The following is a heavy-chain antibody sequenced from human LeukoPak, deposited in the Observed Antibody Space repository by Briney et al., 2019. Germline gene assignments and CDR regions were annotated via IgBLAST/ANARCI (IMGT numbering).Heavy chain of an antibody. CDR3: ARGHYDTSGYSHPFDP. Sequence: SETLSLTCTVSGGSITSYYWSWIRHPPGKALEWIGYIYYSRNTNYNPSLRGQVTISVDTSKNQFSLKLSSVTAADTAVYYCARGHYDTSGYSHPFDPWGQGTLVIVSS. D-gene: IGHD3-22*01. CDR1: GGSITSYY. V-gene: IGHV4-59*01. J-gene: IGHJ5*02. CDR2: IYYSRNT.